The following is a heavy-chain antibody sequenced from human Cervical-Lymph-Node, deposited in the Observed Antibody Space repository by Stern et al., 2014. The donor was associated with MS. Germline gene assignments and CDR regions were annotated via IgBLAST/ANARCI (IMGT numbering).Heavy chain of an antibody. CDR3: ARLEAADYYYYYGMDV. J-gene: IGHJ6*02. CDR1: GYSFTSYC. Sequence: EVQLVESGAEVKKPGESLKISCKGSGYSFTSYCIRWVRQTPGKGLEWMGMIYPGDSDTRYSPSCRGQVTISADKAISTAYLQWSSLKASDTAMYYCARLEAADYYYYYGMDVWGQGTTVTVSS. CDR2: IYPGDSDT. V-gene: IGHV5-51*01. D-gene: IGHD6-13*01.